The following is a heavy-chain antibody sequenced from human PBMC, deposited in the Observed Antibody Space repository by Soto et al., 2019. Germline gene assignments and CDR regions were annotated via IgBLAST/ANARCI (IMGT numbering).Heavy chain of an antibody. CDR3: ARDVSDSGWLDC. CDR1: GGSISSYY. D-gene: IGHD5-12*01. J-gene: IGHJ4*02. V-gene: IGHV4-59*01. Sequence: SETLSLTCTVSGGSISSYYWSWIRQPPGKGLEWIGYIYYSGSTNYNPSLKSRVTISVDTSKNQFSLKLSSVSAADTAVYYCARDVSDSGWLDCWGQGTLVTVSS. CDR2: IYYSGST.